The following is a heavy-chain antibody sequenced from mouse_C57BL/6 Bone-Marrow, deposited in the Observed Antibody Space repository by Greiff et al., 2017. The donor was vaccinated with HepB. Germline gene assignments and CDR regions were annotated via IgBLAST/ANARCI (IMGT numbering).Heavy chain of an antibody. D-gene: IGHD3-2*02. Sequence: VQLKESGAELVRPGASVKLSCTASGFNIKDDYMHWVKQRPEQGLEWIGWIDPENGDTEYASKFQGKATITADTSSNTAYLQLSSLTSEDTAVYYCTPLDSSGLYYFDYWGQGTTLTVSS. CDR2: IDPENGDT. CDR3: TPLDSSGLYYFDY. J-gene: IGHJ2*01. CDR1: GFNIKDDY. V-gene: IGHV14-4*01.